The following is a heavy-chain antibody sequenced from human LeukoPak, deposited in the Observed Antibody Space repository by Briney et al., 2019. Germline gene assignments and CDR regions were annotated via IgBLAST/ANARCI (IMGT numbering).Heavy chain of an antibody. D-gene: IGHD6-19*01. CDR3: ARGPGIKAVDGLTHQTGGFDP. V-gene: IGHV4-34*01. J-gene: IGHJ5*02. CDR2: INHSGST. CDR1: GGSFSGYY. Sequence: SETLSLTCAVYGGSFSGYYWSWIRQPPGKGLEWIGEINHSGSTNYNPSLKSRVTISVDTSKNQFSLKLSSVTAADTAVYYCARGPGIKAVDGLTHQTGGFDPWGQGTLVTVSS.